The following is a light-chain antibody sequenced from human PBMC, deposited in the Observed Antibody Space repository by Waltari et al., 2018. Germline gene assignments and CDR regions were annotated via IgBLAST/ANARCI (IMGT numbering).Light chain of an antibody. V-gene: IGKV3-15*01. CDR1: QSVRSN. CDR3: QQYNDWRT. J-gene: IGKJ1*01. Sequence: EIVMTQSPATLYLSPGERATLSCRASQSVRSNLAWYQQKPGQAPRILIYGTSTRATGIPARFSGSGSGTEFTLTISSLQSEDFAVYYCQQYNDWRTFGQGTKVEIK. CDR2: GTS.